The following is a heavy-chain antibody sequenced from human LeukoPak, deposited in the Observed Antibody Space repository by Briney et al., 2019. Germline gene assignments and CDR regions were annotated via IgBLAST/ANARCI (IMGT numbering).Heavy chain of an antibody. J-gene: IGHJ4*02. CDR2: ISGSGGST. Sequence: GGSLRLSCAASGFTFSSYAMSWVRQAPGKGLEWVSAISGSGGSTYYADSVKGRFTISRDNSKNTLYLLMNSLRVEGTAIYYCAKTVGAQAIFPWDFWGQGTLVTVSS. CDR1: GFTFSSYA. CDR3: AKTVGAQAIFPWDF. V-gene: IGHV3-23*01. D-gene: IGHD1-26*01.